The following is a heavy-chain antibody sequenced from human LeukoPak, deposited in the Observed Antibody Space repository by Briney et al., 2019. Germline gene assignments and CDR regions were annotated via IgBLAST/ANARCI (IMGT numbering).Heavy chain of an antibody. Sequence: GGSLRLSCAASGFTVSSNYMSWVRQIPGKGLEWVANIKQDGSEKYYADALRGRFTISRDNTKNSLSLQMNSLIVEDTAVYYCARAGSNWNYVYWGQGTLVTVSS. CDR3: ARAGSNWNYVY. D-gene: IGHD1-7*01. CDR1: GFTVSSNY. J-gene: IGHJ4*02. V-gene: IGHV3-7*01. CDR2: IKQDGSEK.